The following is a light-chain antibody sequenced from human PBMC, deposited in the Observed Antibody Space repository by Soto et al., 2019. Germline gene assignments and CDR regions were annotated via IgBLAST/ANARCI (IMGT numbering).Light chain of an antibody. CDR2: WAS. Sequence: DVLMTQSPASLAVSLGERATINCKSSHSVLSRSGDQKCLAWLQQKPGQPPKLIMYWASTRKSGVPDRFSGGGSGTDFTLTISSLQAEDVAVYYCQQYHSDPITFGQETRLEI. J-gene: IGKJ5*01. CDR3: QQYHSDPIT. V-gene: IGKV4-1*01. CDR1: HSVLSRSGDQKC.